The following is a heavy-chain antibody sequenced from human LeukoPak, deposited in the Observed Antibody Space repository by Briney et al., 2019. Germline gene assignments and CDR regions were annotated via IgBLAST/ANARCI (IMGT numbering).Heavy chain of an antibody. Sequence: GRSLRLSCAASGFTFSSYGMHWVRQAPGKGLEWVAVIPYDGSNKYYADSVKGRFTISRDNSKNTLYLQMNSLRAEDTAVYYCAKGSVVVAALDYWGQGTLVTVSS. CDR2: IPYDGSNK. V-gene: IGHV3-30*18. J-gene: IGHJ4*02. CDR1: GFTFSSYG. D-gene: IGHD2-15*01. CDR3: AKGSVVVAALDY.